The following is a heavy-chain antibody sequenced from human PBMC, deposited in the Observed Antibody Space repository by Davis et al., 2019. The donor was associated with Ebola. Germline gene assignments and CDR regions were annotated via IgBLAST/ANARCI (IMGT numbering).Heavy chain of an antibody. V-gene: IGHV3-21*01. CDR2: ISSSSSYI. CDR1: GFTFSSYS. CDR3: AKDGEMAANRGWFDP. D-gene: IGHD5-24*01. Sequence: GESLKISCAASGFTFSSYSMNWVRQAPGKGLEWVSSISSSSSYIYYADSVKGRFTISRDNAKNSLYLQMNSLRAEDTAVYYCAKDGEMAANRGWFDPWGQGTLVTVSS. J-gene: IGHJ5*02.